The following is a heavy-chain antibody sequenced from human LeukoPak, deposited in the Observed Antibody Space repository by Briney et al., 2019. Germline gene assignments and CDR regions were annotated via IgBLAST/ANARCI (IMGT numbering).Heavy chain of an antibody. CDR2: ISGSGGST. D-gene: IGHD5-18*01. CDR1: GFTFSSYA. J-gene: IGHJ4*02. CDR3: AKLRVQLWRDYDY. V-gene: IGHV3-23*01. Sequence: PGGSLRLSCAASGFTFSSYAMSWVRQAPGKGLEWVSAISGSGGSTYYADSVKGRFTISRDNSKNTLYLQMNSMRAEDTAVSNCAKLRVQLWRDYDYWGQGTLVTVPS.